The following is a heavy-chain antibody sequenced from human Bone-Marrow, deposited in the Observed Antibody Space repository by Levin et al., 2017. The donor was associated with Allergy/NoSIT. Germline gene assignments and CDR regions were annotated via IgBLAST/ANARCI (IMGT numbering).Heavy chain of an antibody. CDR1: GFRFTDSW. CDR2: IFPGDSET. D-gene: IGHD5-12*01. CDR3: ARHPGYSAYDLIAS. J-gene: IGHJ4*02. V-gene: IGHV5-51*01. Sequence: GESLKISCKASGFRFTDSWIGWVRQKPGRGLEWLGIIFPGDSETRYSPSVQGQVSISVDNSITTAFLQWSSLKASDTAMYYCARHPGYSAYDLIASWGQGTLVTVSS.